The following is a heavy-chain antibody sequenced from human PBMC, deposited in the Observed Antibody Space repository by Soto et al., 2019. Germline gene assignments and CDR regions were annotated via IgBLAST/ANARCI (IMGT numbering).Heavy chain of an antibody. D-gene: IGHD3-10*01. Sequence: ASVKVSCKASGYSFTGNSMHWVRQAPGQGLEWMGWINPNIGTTNYAQRFQGRVTMTTDTSISTAYMELSSLRSEDTAVYYCARAPLAYYYGSALYWGQGTLVTVSS. CDR1: GYSFTGNS. J-gene: IGHJ4*02. CDR2: INPNIGTT. CDR3: ARAPLAYYYGSALY. V-gene: IGHV1-2*02.